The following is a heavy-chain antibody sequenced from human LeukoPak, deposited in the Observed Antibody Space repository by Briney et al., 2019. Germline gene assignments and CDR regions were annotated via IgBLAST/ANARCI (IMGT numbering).Heavy chain of an antibody. CDR1: GFTFSNHN. V-gene: IGHV3-21*01. J-gene: IGHJ3*02. CDR2: IGTDGSYI. Sequence: SGGSLRLSCAASGFTFSNHNMNWVRQAPMKGLEWVSSIGTDGSYIYYADSVQGRFTISRDNAKNSLYLQMNSLTAEDTAVYYCARKMKTGDRVGTFDIWGQGTMVTVSS. CDR3: ARKMKTGDRVGTFDI. D-gene: IGHD1-1*01.